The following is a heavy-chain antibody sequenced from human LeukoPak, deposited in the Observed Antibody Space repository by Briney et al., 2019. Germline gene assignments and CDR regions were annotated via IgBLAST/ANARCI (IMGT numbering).Heavy chain of an antibody. V-gene: IGHV4-38-2*01. CDR2: IYYSGHT. J-gene: IGHJ6*03. CDR3: ARVMGATIESYYYYMDV. CDR1: GFTFSDYY. D-gene: IGHD1-26*01. Sequence: GSLRLSCAASGFTFSDYYMSWIRQAPGKGLEWIGSIYYSGHTYYNASLKTPVTISIDTSKNQFSLKVTSVTAADTAVYYCARVMGATIESYYYYMDVWGKGTTVTVSS.